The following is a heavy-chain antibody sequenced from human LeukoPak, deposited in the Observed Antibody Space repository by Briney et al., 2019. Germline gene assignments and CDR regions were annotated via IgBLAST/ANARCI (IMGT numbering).Heavy chain of an antibody. Sequence: PSETLSLTCMVSGGSISSSSYYWGWIRQPPGKGLEWIGSIYYSGSAYYDPSLKSRVTISVDTSKNQFCLKLSSVAAADTAVYYCARHAIVGATGYFDYWGQGTLVSVSS. CDR2: IYYSGSA. CDR3: ARHAIVGATGYFDY. CDR1: GGSISSSSYY. J-gene: IGHJ4*02. D-gene: IGHD1-26*01. V-gene: IGHV4-39*01.